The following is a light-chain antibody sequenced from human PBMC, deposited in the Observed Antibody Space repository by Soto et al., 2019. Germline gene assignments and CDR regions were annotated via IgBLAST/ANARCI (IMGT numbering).Light chain of an antibody. Sequence: DIQMTQSPSSLSASVGDRVTITCRASQGIGSWLAWYQQKPGRAPKILIYAAASLQSGVPSRFSATFSGTDFTLTINSLQPEDVATYFCQQANSFPLTFGPGTKEDIK. J-gene: IGKJ3*01. CDR2: AAA. CDR3: QQANSFPLT. V-gene: IGKV1-12*01. CDR1: QGIGSW.